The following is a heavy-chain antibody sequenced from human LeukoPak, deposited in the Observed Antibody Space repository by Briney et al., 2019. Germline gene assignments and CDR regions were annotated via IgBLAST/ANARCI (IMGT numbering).Heavy chain of an antibody. D-gene: IGHD6-6*01. J-gene: IGHJ4*02. CDR2: IYYSGTT. CDR1: GGSISSSGYY. Sequence: SETLSLTCTVSGGSISSSGYYWGWIRQPPGKGLEWWGSIYYSGTTYYNPSLKSRLTISVDPSKNQFSLKLSSVTAADTAVYYCARPRGGYIATRDWGQGTLVTVSS. V-gene: IGHV4-39*01. CDR3: ARPRGGYIATRD.